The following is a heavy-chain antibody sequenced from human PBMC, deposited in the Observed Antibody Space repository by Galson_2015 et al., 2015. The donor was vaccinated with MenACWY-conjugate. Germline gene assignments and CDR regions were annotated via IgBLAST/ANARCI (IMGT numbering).Heavy chain of an antibody. CDR1: GSSFSTYW. D-gene: IGHD1-26*01. CDR3: ARHPPGGRGMDV. CDR2: ISPDDSNT. Sequence: QSGAEVTKRGESLPISCMGSGSSFSTYWIGWVRQMPGKGLEWMGLISPDDSNTRYGPAFQGRVTISADRSISTAYLQWNTLQASDTAIYYCARHPPGGRGMDVWGQGTTVTVSS. V-gene: IGHV5-51*01. J-gene: IGHJ6*02.